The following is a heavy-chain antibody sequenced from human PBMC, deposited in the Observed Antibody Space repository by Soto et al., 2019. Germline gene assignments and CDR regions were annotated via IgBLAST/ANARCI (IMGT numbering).Heavy chain of an antibody. J-gene: IGHJ6*02. V-gene: IGHV1-2*02. Sequence: RASVKVSCKASGYTFTGYYMHWVRQAPGQGLEWMGWINPNSGGTNYAQKFQGRVTMTRDTSISTAYMELSRLRSDDTAVYYCARDLGDYYYYGMDVWGQGTTVTVSS. D-gene: IGHD1-26*01. CDR1: GYTFTGYY. CDR3: ARDLGDYYYYGMDV. CDR2: INPNSGGT.